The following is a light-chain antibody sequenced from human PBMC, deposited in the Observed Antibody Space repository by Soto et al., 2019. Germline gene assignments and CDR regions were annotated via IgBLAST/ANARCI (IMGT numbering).Light chain of an antibody. Sequence: QSVRTQPPSVSGAPGQRVTISCTGSRSNIGAGYDVHWYQQIPGTAPKLLIYRNHDLPTWVPDRFSGSTSGTSASLATTGFQAEDEADYYCQSYDRSLRGYVFGTGTKVTVL. J-gene: IGLJ1*01. V-gene: IGLV1-40*01. CDR3: QSYDRSLRGYV. CDR1: RSNIGAGYD. CDR2: RNH.